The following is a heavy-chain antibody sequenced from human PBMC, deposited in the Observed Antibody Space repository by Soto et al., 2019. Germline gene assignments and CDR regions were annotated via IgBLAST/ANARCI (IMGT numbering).Heavy chain of an antibody. V-gene: IGHV1-69*01. CDR1: GGTFSSYA. CDR3: ARDFIKGSGGLTGWFDP. J-gene: IGHJ5*02. Sequence: QVQLVQSGAEVKKPGSSVKVSCTASGGTFSSYAISWVRQAPGQGLEWMGGIIPIFGTANYAQKFQGRVTITADESTSTAYMELSSLRSEDTAVYYCARDFIKGSGGLTGWFDPWGQGTLVTVSS. CDR2: IIPIFGTA. D-gene: IGHD3-10*01.